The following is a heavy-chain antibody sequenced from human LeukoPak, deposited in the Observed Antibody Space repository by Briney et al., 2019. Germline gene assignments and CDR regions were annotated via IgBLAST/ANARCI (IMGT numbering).Heavy chain of an antibody. CDR2: LYYSGST. CDR3: ARLLAVAGGDAFDI. V-gene: IGHV4-59*08. J-gene: IGHJ3*02. CDR1: GGSIRGYF. D-gene: IGHD6-19*01. Sequence: SETLSLTCSVSGGSIRGYFWRWMRQPPGKAVEFIGYLYYSGSTNYTPSLKSRVTVSVDTSKDQFSLRLSSVTAADTAVYYCARLLAVAGGDAFDIWGQGKMVTVSS.